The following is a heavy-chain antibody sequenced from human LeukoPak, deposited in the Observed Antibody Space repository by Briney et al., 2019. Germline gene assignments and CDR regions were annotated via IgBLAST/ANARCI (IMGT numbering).Heavy chain of an antibody. D-gene: IGHD2-8*02. V-gene: IGHV3-74*01. CDR3: ARDGYCTDPICITYPGVPDY. CDR1: GFTFSSNW. Sequence: GGSLRLSCAASGFTFSSNWMHWVRQAPGKGLVWVSRINSDGSSTSYADSVKGRFTISRDNSKNTLYLQMNSLKVEDTAVYYCARDGYCTDPICITYPGVPDYWGQGTLVTVSS. J-gene: IGHJ4*02. CDR2: INSDGSST.